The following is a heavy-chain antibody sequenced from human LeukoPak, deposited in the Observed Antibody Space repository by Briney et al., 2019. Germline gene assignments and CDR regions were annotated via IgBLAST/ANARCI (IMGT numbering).Heavy chain of an antibody. J-gene: IGHJ4*02. CDR2: IYYSGST. V-gene: IGHV4-59*01. Sequence: SETLSLTCTVSGGSISSYYWSWIRQPPGKGLEWIGYIYYSGSTNYNPSLKSRVTISVDTSKNQFSLKLSSVTAADTAVYYCARVLRRSRGYFDYWGQGTLVTVSS. D-gene: IGHD1-14*01. CDR1: GGSISSYY. CDR3: ARVLRRSRGYFDY.